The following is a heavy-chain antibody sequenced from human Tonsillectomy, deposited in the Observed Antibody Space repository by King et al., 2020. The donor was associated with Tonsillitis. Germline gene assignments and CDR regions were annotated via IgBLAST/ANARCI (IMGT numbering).Heavy chain of an antibody. D-gene: IGHD5-12*01. CDR1: GFTFGYYA. Sequence: VQLVESGGGLVQPGRSLRLSCTASGFTFGYYAMSWFRQAPGKGLEGVGFIRSKGYGGTTEYAASVKGRFTISRDESKSIAYLQMNSLKTEDTAVYHCTRVVDKRYWGQGTLVTVSS. CDR2: IRSKGYGGTT. V-gene: IGHV3-49*03. J-gene: IGHJ4*02. CDR3: TRVVDKRY.